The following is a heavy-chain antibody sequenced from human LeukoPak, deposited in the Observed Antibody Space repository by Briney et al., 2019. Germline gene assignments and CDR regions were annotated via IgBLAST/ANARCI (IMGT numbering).Heavy chain of an antibody. V-gene: IGHV4-61*10. CDR3: ARRYYYDSSGYYGYAFDI. Sequence: SQTLSLTCTVSGGSISSSSYSWSWIRQPAGKGLEWIGYIYYSGSTNYNPSLKSRVTISVDTSKNQFSLKLSSVTAADTAVYYCARRYYYDSSGYYGYAFDIWGQGTMVTVSS. J-gene: IGHJ3*02. CDR1: GGSISSSSYS. D-gene: IGHD3-22*01. CDR2: IYYSGST.